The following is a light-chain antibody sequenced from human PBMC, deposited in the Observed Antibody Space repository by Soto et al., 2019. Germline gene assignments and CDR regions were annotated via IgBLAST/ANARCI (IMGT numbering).Light chain of an antibody. CDR2: AAS. J-gene: IGKJ1*01. V-gene: IGKV3-20*01. CDR3: QQYGSSPRT. Sequence: EIMLTQSPDTLSLSPGESATLSCRASQSVRSSYLAWYQQTPGQTPRLLIYAASSRATGIPDRFSGSGSGTDFSLTISRLEAEDFAVYYCQQYGSSPRTFGQGTKVDIK. CDR1: QSVRSSY.